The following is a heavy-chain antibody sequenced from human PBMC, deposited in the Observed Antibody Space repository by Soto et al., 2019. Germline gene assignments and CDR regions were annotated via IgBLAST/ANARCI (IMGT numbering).Heavy chain of an antibody. CDR1: GFTFSTYA. V-gene: IGHV3-30-3*01. CDR3: ARGYYDLLTGFCYWYLDL. J-gene: IGHJ2*01. CDR2: IAYEASTT. Sequence: QVQLVESGGGVVQPGRSLRLSCAASGFTFSTYAMHWFRQAPGTGLEWLAVIAYEASTTHYLDTVKGRFTISRDKSKNSLDLQMNSLTADDTAVYYCARGYYDLLTGFCYWYLDLWGRGTLVTGSS. D-gene: IGHD3-9*01.